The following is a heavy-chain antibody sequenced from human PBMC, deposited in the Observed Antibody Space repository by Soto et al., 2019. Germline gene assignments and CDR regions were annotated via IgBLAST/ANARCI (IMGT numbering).Heavy chain of an antibody. J-gene: IGHJ4*02. CDR3: AHSRITMVRGLITDSNFDY. CDR1: GFSLSTSGVG. V-gene: IGHV2-5*02. Sequence: QITLKESGPTLVKPTQTLTLTCTFSGFSLSTSGVGVGWIRQPPGTALEWLALIYWDDDKRYNPSLKSRLTITKDTSKNQVVLTMTNMDPVDTATYCCAHSRITMVRGLITDSNFDYWGQGTLVTVSS. CDR2: IYWDDDK. D-gene: IGHD3-10*01.